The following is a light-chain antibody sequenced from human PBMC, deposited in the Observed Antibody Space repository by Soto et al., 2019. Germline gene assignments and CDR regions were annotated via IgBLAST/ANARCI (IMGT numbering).Light chain of an antibody. CDR1: HSAASA. CDR2: DAS. Sequence: EIVLTQSPATLSVSPGERATLSCRASHSAASAVAWYQQKPGQAPRLLIYDASTSATGIPARFSGSGSATEFTLTISSLQSEDFAVYSCQQYRDWPLTFGGGTKVDVK. CDR3: QQYRDWPLT. J-gene: IGKJ4*01. V-gene: IGKV3-15*01.